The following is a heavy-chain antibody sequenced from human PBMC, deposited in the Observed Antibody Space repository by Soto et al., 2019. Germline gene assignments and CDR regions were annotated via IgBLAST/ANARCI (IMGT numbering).Heavy chain of an antibody. CDR1: AGSITTSY. Sequence: SETLSLTCTVSAGSITTSYWSWIRQPLGKALEWIGYISYGGSTNYNPSLKSRLTISIDTSKSQISLKLTSMTTADTAVYYCASSGIVGREVNTWFDPWGQGTLVTVSS. CDR3: ASSGIVGREVNTWFDP. D-gene: IGHD3-22*01. CDR2: ISYGGST. V-gene: IGHV4-59*01. J-gene: IGHJ5*02.